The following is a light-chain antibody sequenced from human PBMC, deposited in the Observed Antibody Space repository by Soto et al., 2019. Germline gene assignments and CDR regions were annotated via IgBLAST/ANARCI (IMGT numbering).Light chain of an antibody. J-gene: IGKJ5*01. Sequence: EIVLTQSPGTLSLSPGEGATLSCRAGQSVSSSQLAWYQQKPGQAPRLLVCGASSRATGIPERFSGSVSETDFTLSISRLEPEDFAVYYCQHYGNSPLTFGQGTRLEIK. V-gene: IGKV3-20*01. CDR1: QSVSSSQ. CDR2: GAS. CDR3: QHYGNSPLT.